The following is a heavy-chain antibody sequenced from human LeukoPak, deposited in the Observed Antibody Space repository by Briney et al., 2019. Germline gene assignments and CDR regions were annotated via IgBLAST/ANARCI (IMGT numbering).Heavy chain of an antibody. J-gene: IGHJ4*02. CDR3: ASKSSGWYLPFDY. CDR1: GFTFSSYG. CDR2: ISASGGST. V-gene: IGHV3-23*01. Sequence: GGSLRLSCAASGFTFSSYGMHWVRQAPGKGLEWVSAISASGGSTYFADSVKGRFTISRDNSKNTLYLQMSSLRAEDTAVYYCASKSSGWYLPFDYWGQGTLVTVSS. D-gene: IGHD6-19*01.